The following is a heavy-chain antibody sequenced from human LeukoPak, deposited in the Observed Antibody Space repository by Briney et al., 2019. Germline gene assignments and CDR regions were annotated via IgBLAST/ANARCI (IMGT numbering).Heavy chain of an antibody. CDR2: ISSSSSYI. Sequence: PGGSLRLSCAASGFTFSSYGMNWVRQAPGKGLEWVSSISSSSSYIYYADSVKGRFTISRDNAKNSRYLQMNRLRAEDTAVYYCARDLGYGGEERFDYWGQGTLVTVSS. V-gene: IGHV3-21*01. CDR3: ARDLGYGGEERFDY. J-gene: IGHJ4*02. CDR1: GFTFSSYG. D-gene: IGHD4-23*01.